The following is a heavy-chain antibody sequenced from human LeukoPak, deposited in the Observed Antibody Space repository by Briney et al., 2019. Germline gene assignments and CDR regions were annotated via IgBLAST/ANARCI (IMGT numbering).Heavy chain of an antibody. D-gene: IGHD2-2*01. J-gene: IGHJ5*02. CDR2: IYPGDSDT. CDR1: GYSFTSYW. CDR3: ARIGYCSSTSCPNWFDP. Sequence: GESLKISCKGSGYSFTSYWIGWVRQMPGKGLEWMGIIYPGDSDTRYSPSFQGQVTISVDKSISTAYLQWSSLKASDTAMYYCARIGYCSSTSCPNWFDPWGQGTLVTVSS. V-gene: IGHV5-51*01.